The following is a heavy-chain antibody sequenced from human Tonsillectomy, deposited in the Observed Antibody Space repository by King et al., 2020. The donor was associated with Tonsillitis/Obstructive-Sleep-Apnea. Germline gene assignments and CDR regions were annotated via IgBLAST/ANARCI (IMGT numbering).Heavy chain of an antibody. CDR2: IYYSGSI. Sequence: QLQESGPGLVKPSETLSLTCTVSGGSISSYYWSWIRQPPGKGLEWIGYIYYSGSINYNPSLKRRVTISVDTTKNQFSLKLSSVTAADTAVYYCARGRGYNYGCYFDYWGQGTLVTVSS. D-gene: IGHD5-18*01. V-gene: IGHV4-59*01. J-gene: IGHJ4*02. CDR1: GGSISSYY. CDR3: ARGRGYNYGCYFDY.